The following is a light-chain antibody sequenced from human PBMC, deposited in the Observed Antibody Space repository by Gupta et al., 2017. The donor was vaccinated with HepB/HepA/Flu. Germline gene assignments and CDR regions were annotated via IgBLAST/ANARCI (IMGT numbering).Light chain of an antibody. CDR1: QSISSY. CDR3: QQSYSTPYT. J-gene: IGKJ2*01. V-gene: IGKV1-39*01. Sequence: DMPMTQPPSSLSASVGDRVTITCRASQSISSYLNWYQQKPGKAPKLLIYAASSLQSGVPSRFSGSGSGTDFTLTISSLQPEDFATYYCQQSYSTPYTFGQGTKLEIK. CDR2: AAS.